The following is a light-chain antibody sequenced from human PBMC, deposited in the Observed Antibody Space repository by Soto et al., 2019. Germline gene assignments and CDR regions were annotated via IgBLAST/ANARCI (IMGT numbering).Light chain of an antibody. CDR3: CSYAGSNNLKV. CDR2: EVT. J-gene: IGLJ1*01. Sequence: QSVLTQPPSASGAAGQAVTISCTGTSSDVGGYNYVSWYQQHPGKAPKLMIYEVTKRPSGVPDRFSGSKSGNTASLTVSGLQAEDEADYYCCSYAGSNNLKVFGTGTKVTVL. CDR1: SSDVGGYNY. V-gene: IGLV2-8*01.